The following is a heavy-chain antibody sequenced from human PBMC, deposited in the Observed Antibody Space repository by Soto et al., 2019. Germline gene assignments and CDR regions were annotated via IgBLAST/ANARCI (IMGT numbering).Heavy chain of an antibody. V-gene: IGHV3-30-3*01. CDR1: GFTFSSYA. J-gene: IGHJ6*02. D-gene: IGHD3-9*01. CDR2: ISYDGSNK. CDR3: ARDRGGILIGYYGFPASRYYGMDV. Sequence: GGSLRLSCAASGFTFSSYAMHWVRQAPGKGLEWVAVISYDGSNKYYADSVKGRFTISRDNSKNTLYLQMNSLRAEDTAVYYWARDRGGILIGYYGFPASRYYGMDVWGQGTTVTVSS.